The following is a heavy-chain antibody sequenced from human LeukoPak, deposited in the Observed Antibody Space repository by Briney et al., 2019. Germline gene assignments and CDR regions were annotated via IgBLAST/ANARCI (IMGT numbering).Heavy chain of an antibody. Sequence: PGGSLRLSCAASGFTFSTCGMHWVRQALGKGLQGVASIRYDGSNKYYAGSVKGRFTISRDNYKNTLYLQMNSLIAADTAAYFFRTNQDPWKGTTISVFDYWGQGTLVTVSS. V-gene: IGHV3-30*02. J-gene: IGHJ4*02. CDR2: IRYDGSNK. D-gene: IGHD1-1*01. CDR1: GFTFSTCG. CDR3: RTNQDPWKGTTISVFDY.